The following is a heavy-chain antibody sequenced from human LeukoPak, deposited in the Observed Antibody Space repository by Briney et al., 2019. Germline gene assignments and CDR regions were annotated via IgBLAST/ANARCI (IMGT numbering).Heavy chain of an antibody. J-gene: IGHJ6*03. CDR1: GFTFSSYG. V-gene: IGHV3-30*18. CDR2: ISKDARSN. CDR3: AKDRGRGYYYMDV. Sequence: GGSLRLSCATSGFTFSSYGMHWVRQVPGKGLEWVAVISKDARSNYHVDSVKGRFTISRDNAKNSLYLQMNSLRAEDMALYYCAKDRGRGYYYMDVWGKGTTVTVSS.